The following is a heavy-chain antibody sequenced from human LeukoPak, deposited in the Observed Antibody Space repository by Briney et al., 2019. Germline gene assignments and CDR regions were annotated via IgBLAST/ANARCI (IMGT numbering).Heavy chain of an antibody. D-gene: IGHD3-10*01. CDR1: GFTFSSYW. CDR3: AAGARDGSGSYYYFDY. V-gene: IGHV3-7*03. J-gene: IGHJ4*02. CDR2: IKQDGSEK. Sequence: GGSLRLSCAASGFTFSSYWMSWVRQAPGKGLEWVANIKQDGSEKHYVDSVKGRFTISRDNAKNSLYLQMNSLRAEDTAVYYCAAGARDGSGSYYYFDYWGQGTLVTVSS.